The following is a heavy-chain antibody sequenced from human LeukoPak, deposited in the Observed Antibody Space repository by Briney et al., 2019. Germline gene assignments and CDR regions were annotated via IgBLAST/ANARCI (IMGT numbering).Heavy chain of an antibody. D-gene: IGHD3-3*01. CDR2: IYHSGST. J-gene: IGHJ5*02. CDR3: ARHPEEEWVPNWFDP. CDR1: GYSISSGYY. V-gene: IGHV4-38-2*01. Sequence: PSETLSLTCAVSGYSISSGYYWGWIRQPPGKGLEWIGSIYHSGSTYYNPSLKSRVTISVDTSKNQFSLKLSSVTAADTAVYYCARHPEEEWVPNWFDPWGQGTLVTVSS.